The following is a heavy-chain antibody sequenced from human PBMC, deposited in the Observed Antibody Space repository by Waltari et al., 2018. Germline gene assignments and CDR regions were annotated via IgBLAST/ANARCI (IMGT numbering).Heavy chain of an antibody. CDR1: GFTVSSNY. D-gene: IGHD4-17*01. CDR2: IYSGGST. Sequence: EVQLVESVGGLIQPGGSLRLSCAASGFTVSSNYLSWGRQAPGKGLEWVSVIYSGGSTYYADSLKGRFTISRDNSKNTLYLQMNSLRAEDTAVYYCARVLGDYATDAFDIWGQGTMVTVSS. CDR3: ARVLGDYATDAFDI. J-gene: IGHJ3*02. V-gene: IGHV3-53*01.